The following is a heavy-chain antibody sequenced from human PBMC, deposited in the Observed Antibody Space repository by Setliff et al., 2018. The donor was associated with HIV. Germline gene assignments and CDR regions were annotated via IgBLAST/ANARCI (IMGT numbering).Heavy chain of an antibody. V-gene: IGHV4-59*01. CDR3: ARAEGDAYNSLPYFDS. CDR1: GGSMSRFY. CDR2: VYSTGSI. J-gene: IGHJ4*02. Sequence: PSETLLTCTASGGSMSRFYWTWIRQPPGKGLEWIGFVYSTGSINYSPSFRGRLTISLDTSENQFSLHLTSGTAADTAVYYCARAEGDAYNSLPYFDSWGPGALVTVSS. D-gene: IGHD1-1*01.